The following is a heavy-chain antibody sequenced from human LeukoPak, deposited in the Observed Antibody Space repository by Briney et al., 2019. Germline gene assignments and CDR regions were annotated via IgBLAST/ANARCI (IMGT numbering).Heavy chain of an antibody. CDR1: GFTFSSYS. CDR3: ARGGCSGGSCYSVRPYY. J-gene: IGHJ4*02. D-gene: IGHD2-15*01. CDR2: ISSSSSTI. Sequence: GGSLRLSCAASGFTFSSYSMNWVRQAPGKGLEWVSYISSSSSTIYYADSVKGRFTISRDNAKNSLYLQMNSLRAEDTAVYYCARGGCSGGSCYSVRPYYWGQGTLVTVSS. V-gene: IGHV3-48*04.